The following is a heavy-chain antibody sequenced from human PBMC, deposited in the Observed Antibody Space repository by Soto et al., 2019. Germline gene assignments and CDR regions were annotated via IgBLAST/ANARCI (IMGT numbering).Heavy chain of an antibody. CDR3: ARTYSEYYDLWSGNFPHYYYYYMYV. D-gene: IGHD3-3*01. Sequence: QVQLVESGGGVVQPGRSLRLSCAASGFTFSSYGMHWVRQAPGKGLEWVAVIWYDGSNKYYADSVKGRFTISRDNSKNTLHLQLNSLSAEDTAVYYFARTYSEYYDLWSGNFPHYYYYYMYVWGKGTTVTVSS. V-gene: IGHV3-33*01. CDR1: GFTFSSYG. J-gene: IGHJ6*03. CDR2: IWYDGSNK.